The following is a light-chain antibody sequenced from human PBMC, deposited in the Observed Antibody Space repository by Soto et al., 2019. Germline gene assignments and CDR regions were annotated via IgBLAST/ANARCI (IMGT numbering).Light chain of an antibody. Sequence: QSVLAQPASVSGSPGQSITISCTGTSSDVGGSDSLSWYQQQPGKAPKLMIYEVSNRPSGVSNRFSGSKSGNTASLTISGLQAGDEADYYCSSYTSRSTRYAFGTGTKVTVL. CDR1: SSDVGGSDS. J-gene: IGLJ1*01. CDR3: SSYTSRSTRYA. CDR2: EVS. V-gene: IGLV2-14*01.